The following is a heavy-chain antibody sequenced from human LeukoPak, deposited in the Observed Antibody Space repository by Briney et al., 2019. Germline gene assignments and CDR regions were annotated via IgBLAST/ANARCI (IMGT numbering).Heavy chain of an antibody. CDR2: INLNSGGT. V-gene: IGHV1-2*06. CDR1: GYISTGYY. CDR3: ARSWDGYTTFFDY. J-gene: IGHJ4*02. Sequence: ASVTVSCKASGYISTGYYMHWVRQATGQGLEWMARINLNSGGTNYAQQFQGRVTMTRDTSINTAYMELSRLRSDDTAVYYCARSWDGYTTFFDYWGQGTLVTVSS. D-gene: IGHD5-24*01.